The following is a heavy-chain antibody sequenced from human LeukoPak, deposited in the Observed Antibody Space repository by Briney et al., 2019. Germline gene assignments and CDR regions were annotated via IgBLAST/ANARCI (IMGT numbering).Heavy chain of an antibody. J-gene: IGHJ6*02. CDR2: IYYSGST. D-gene: IGHD2-2*01. CDR1: GGSVSSGSYY. CDR3: ARVAVPAAQLEKGDYHYYGMDV. Sequence: SETLSLTCTVSGGSVSSGSYYWSWIRQPPGKGLEWIGYIYYSGSTNYNPSLKSRVTISVDTSKNQFSLKLSSVTAADTAVYYCARVAVPAAQLEKGDYHYYGMDVWGQGTTVTVSS. V-gene: IGHV4-61*01.